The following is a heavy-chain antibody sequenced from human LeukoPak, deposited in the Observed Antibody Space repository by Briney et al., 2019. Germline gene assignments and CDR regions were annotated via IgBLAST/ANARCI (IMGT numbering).Heavy chain of an antibody. CDR1: GGSFSGYY. D-gene: IGHD3-16*02. V-gene: IGHV4-34*01. CDR3: ARVAYYDYVWGSYRRTLYYFDY. CDR2: INHSGST. J-gene: IGHJ4*02. Sequence: SETLSLTCAVYGGSFSGYYWSWIRQPPGKGLEWIGEINHSGSTNYNPSLKSRVTVSVDTSKNQFSLKLSSVTAADTAVYYCARVAYYDYVWGSYRRTLYYFDYWGQGTLVTVSS.